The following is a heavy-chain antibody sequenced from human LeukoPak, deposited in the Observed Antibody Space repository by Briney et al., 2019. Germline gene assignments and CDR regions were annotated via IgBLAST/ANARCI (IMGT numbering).Heavy chain of an antibody. CDR1: PGTFKRYA. D-gene: IGHD3-10*01. CDR2: IPPLYVTP. CDR3: AGDPPGTPVGFDV. Sequence: ASVKASCKASPGTFKRYAIRWVRQAAGHEPECMGRIPPLYVTPSQSQWIQGRVTITADISTNTVYLDLSSLRSEDTALYFCAGDPPGTPVGFDVWGQGTMVTVSS. J-gene: IGHJ3*01. V-gene: IGHV1-69*06.